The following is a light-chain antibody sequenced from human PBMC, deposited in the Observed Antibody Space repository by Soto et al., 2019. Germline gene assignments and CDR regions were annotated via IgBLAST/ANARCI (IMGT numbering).Light chain of an antibody. CDR3: QQYNGNPIT. J-gene: IGKJ5*01. CDR2: DAS. Sequence: DIQMTQSPSTLSASVGDRVTITCRASQSISTWLAWYQQKPGKAPKLLIFDASTLEGGVPSRFSGSGSGTEFTLTITSLQPDDFATYFCQQYNGNPITFGHGTRLEIK. CDR1: QSISTW. V-gene: IGKV1-5*01.